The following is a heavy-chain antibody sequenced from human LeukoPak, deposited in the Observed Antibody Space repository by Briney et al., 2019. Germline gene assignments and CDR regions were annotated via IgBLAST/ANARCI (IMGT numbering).Heavy chain of an antibody. D-gene: IGHD1-26*01. CDR1: GFTFSSYW. J-gene: IGHJ3*02. CDR2: IKQDGSEN. Sequence: PGGSLRLSCAASGFTFSSYWMSWVRQAPGKGLEWVANIKQDGSENSYVDSVKGRFTISRDNAKNSLFLQMNSLRVEDAALYYCARADTDVGAFDIWGQGTMVTVSS. CDR3: ARADTDVGAFDI. V-gene: IGHV3-7*01.